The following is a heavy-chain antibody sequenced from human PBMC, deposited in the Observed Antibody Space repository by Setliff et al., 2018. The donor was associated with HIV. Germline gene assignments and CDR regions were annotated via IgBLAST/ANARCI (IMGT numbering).Heavy chain of an antibody. V-gene: IGHV4-34*01. J-gene: IGHJ4*02. Sequence: PSVTLPLPCAAYGGSFSGYYWTWIRQPPGKGLEWIGQINHSGSTNYNPSLKSRVTISVDMSKNQFSMRLSSVTAADTAVYYCARRWGEAFDYWGQGTLVTVSS. CDR3: ARRWGEAFDY. CDR2: INHSGST. CDR1: GGSFSGYY. D-gene: IGHD1-26*01.